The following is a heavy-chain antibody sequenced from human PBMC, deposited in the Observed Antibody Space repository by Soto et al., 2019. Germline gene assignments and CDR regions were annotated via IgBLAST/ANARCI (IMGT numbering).Heavy chain of an antibody. CDR3: AREDLITPYDY. CDR1: GFTFSSYW. CDR2: IKQDGSEK. Sequence: GGSLRLSCAASGFTFSSYWMSWVRQAPGKGLEWVANIKQDGSEKYYVDSVKGRFTISSDNAKNSLYLQKNSMRAEDTAVYYCAREDLITPYDYWGQGTRVTVSS. J-gene: IGHJ4*02. V-gene: IGHV3-7*01. D-gene: IGHD3-16*01.